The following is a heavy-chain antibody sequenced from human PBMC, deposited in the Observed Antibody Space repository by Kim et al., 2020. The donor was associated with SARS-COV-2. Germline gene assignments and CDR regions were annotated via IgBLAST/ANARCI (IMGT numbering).Heavy chain of an antibody. V-gene: IGHV3-21*01. CDR2: ISSSSSYI. J-gene: IGHJ4*02. CDR3: ARDYRLRNYYFDY. D-gene: IGHD3-16*02. Sequence: GGSLRLSCAASGFTFSSYSMNWVRQAPGKGLEWVSSISSSSSYIYYADSVKGRFTISRDNAKNSLYLQMNSLRAEDTAVYYCARDYRLRNYYFDYWGQGTLVTVSS. CDR1: GFTFSSYS.